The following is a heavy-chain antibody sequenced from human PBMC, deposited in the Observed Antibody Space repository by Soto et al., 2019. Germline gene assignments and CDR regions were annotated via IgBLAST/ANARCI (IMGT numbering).Heavy chain of an antibody. CDR3: ARVACTGGRCYYDY. D-gene: IGHD2-8*02. CDR2: MNPNSGTT. J-gene: IGHJ4*02. Sequence: QVQLVQSGAEVKKPGASVKVSCKASGYTFTSYDFNWVRQATGQGLEWLGWMNPNSGTTGYAQRFQGRVTMTRNTARSTAYMELRSLRSEDTAMYYCARVACTGGRCYYDYWGQGTLVTVSS. CDR1: GYTFTSYD. V-gene: IGHV1-8*01.